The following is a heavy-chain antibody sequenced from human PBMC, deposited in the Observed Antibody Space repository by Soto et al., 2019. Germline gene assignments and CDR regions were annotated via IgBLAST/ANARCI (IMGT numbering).Heavy chain of an antibody. V-gene: IGHV4-30-2*01. CDR2: IYHSGST. CDR1: GGSISSGVYS. Sequence: PSETLSLTCGVSGGSISSGVYSWIWIRQPPGKGLEWIGYIYHSGSTYYNPSLKSRVTISVDRSKNQFSLKLSSVTAADTAVYYCARGYCSGGSCRRNWFDPWGQGTLVTVSS. CDR3: ARGYCSGGSCRRNWFDP. J-gene: IGHJ5*02. D-gene: IGHD2-15*01.